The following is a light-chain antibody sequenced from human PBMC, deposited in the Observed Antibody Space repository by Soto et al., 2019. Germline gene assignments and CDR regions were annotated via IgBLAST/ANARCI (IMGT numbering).Light chain of an antibody. J-gene: IGKJ2*01. CDR2: GAS. CDR3: QQSDSYPYT. CDR1: QSITNY. V-gene: IGKV1-39*01. Sequence: DIQMTQSPSSLSVSVGDRVTITCRASQSITNYLNWYQQKPGKAPKLLVYGASSLQSGVPSRFSGNGSGTDFTLTISSLQPEDFATYYCQQSDSYPYTFGQGTKLEIK.